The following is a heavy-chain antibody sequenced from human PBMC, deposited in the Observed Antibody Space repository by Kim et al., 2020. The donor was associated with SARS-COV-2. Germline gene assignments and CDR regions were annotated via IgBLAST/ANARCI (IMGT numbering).Heavy chain of an antibody. Sequence: GGSLRLSCAASGCTFSSYSMNWVRQAPGKGLEWVSYISSSSSTIYYADSVKGRFTISRDNAKNSLYLQMNSLRAEDTAVYYCAREGAYYDSSGYYSAFDIWGQGTMVTVSS. J-gene: IGHJ3*02. V-gene: IGHV3-48*04. D-gene: IGHD3-22*01. CDR3: AREGAYYDSSGYYSAFDI. CDR2: ISSSSSTI. CDR1: GCTFSSYS.